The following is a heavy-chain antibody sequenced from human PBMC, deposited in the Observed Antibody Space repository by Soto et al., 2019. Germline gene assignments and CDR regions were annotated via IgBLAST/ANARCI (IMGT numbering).Heavy chain of an antibody. CDR2: INPNSGGT. J-gene: IGHJ5*02. Sequence: VQLVQSGAEVKKPGASVKVSCKASGYTFTGYYMHWVRQAPGQGLEWMGWINPNSGGTNYAQKFQGWVTMTRDTSISTAYMELCRLRSDDTAVYYCARDQGEGELRFDPWGQGTLVTVSS. CDR1: GYTFTGYY. D-gene: IGHD1-26*01. CDR3: ARDQGEGELRFDP. V-gene: IGHV1-2*04.